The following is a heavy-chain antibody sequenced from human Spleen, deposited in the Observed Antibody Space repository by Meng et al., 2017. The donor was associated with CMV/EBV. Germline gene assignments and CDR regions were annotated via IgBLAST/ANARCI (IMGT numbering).Heavy chain of an antibody. J-gene: IGHJ4*02. CDR2: IYGNDDE. CDR1: GFSLTTIGVG. D-gene: IGHD2-2*01. Sequence: GFSLTTIGVGVGWIRQPPGKALEWLSLIYGNDDERYSPSLKTRLTITKDTSKNQVVLTMTNMDPLDTATYYCVHVYCSDTTCRYFDYWGQGTLVTVSS. CDR3: VHVYCSDTTCRYFDY. V-gene: IGHV2-5*01.